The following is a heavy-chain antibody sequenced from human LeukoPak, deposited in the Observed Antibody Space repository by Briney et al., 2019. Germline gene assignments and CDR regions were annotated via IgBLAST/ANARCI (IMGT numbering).Heavy chain of an antibody. CDR3: ARHSGSGSLSRPFDP. CDR2: IYYTGST. CDR1: GGSVTSGGFY. Sequence: SETLSLTCSVSGGSVTSGGFYWGWLRQPPGKGPEWIATIYYTGSTYYNPSLQSRVTISIDTSKNQFSLRLTSVTATDTAVYHCARHSGSGSLSRPFDPWGQGTLVTVSS. J-gene: IGHJ5*02. D-gene: IGHD3-10*01. V-gene: IGHV4-39*01.